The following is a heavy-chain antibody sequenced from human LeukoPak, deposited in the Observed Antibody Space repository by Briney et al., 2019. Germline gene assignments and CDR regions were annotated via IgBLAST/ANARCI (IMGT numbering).Heavy chain of an antibody. V-gene: IGHV4-34*01. CDR2: IYHSGST. J-gene: IGHJ4*02. CDR1: GGSFSGYY. D-gene: IGHD2-21*01. Sequence: SETLSLTCAVYGGSFSGYYCGWIRQPPGMGLEWIGSIYHSGSTYYNPSLNSRVTISLDTSKNQFSLRLTSVTAADTAMYYCATSSLGIYYFDYWGQGTVVTVSS. CDR3: ATSSLGIYYFDY.